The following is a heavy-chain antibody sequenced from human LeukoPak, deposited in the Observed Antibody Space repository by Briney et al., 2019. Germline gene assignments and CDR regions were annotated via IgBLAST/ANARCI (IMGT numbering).Heavy chain of an antibody. J-gene: IGHJ4*02. D-gene: IGHD3-22*01. CDR3: AKASSFFYDSSGPLN. Sequence: GRSLRLSCAASGFTFDDYAMHWVRQAPGKGLEGVSGINWNSGSIGYVDSVKGRFTISRDNAKNSLYLQVNRLRAEDTALYYCAKASSFFYDSSGPLNWGQGTQVTVSS. V-gene: IGHV3-9*01. CDR2: INWNSGSI. CDR1: GFTFDDYA.